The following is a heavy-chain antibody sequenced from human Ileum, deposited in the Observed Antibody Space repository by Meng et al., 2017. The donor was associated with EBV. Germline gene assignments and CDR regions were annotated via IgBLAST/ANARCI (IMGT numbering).Heavy chain of an antibody. CDR3: GRDQGRELINY. CDR2: VHHSGNT. CDR1: GDASRVGNW. Sequence: EYGPGSVWLSGTRSPTCTVAGDASRVGNWWVWFRQPPGKGLEGIGEVHHSGNTNYNPSLKSRVAISIDKSKNQFYLSLFSGTAADTAVYYCGRDQGRELINYWGQGTLVTVSS. D-gene: IGHD1-7*01. V-gene: IGHV4-4*02. J-gene: IGHJ4*02.